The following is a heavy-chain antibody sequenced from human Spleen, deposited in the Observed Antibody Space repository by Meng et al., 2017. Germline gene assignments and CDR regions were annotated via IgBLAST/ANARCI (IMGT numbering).Heavy chain of an antibody. J-gene: IGHJ4*02. Sequence: QVLLLQVGAGRLKPSDTPSLTCVVSGGSFSDYYWSWIRQHPGKELEWIGEINHSGRTNYNPSLESRATISVDTSQNNLSLKLSSVTAADSAVYYCARGPTTMAHDFDYWGQGTLVTVSS. CDR2: INHSGRT. V-gene: IGHV4-34*01. CDR1: GGSFSDYY. D-gene: IGHD4-11*01. CDR3: ARGPTTMAHDFDY.